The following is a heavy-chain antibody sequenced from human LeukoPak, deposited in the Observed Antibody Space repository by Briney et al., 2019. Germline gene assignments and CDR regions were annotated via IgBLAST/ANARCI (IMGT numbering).Heavy chain of an antibody. CDR2: IDTSGGST. CDR1: GFTFSSYA. J-gene: IGHJ4*02. D-gene: IGHD3/OR15-3a*01. CDR3: ATDVGTVFFDN. V-gene: IGHV3-23*01. Sequence: PGGSLRLSCAASGFTFSSYAMAWVRQTPGKGLEWVSTIDTSGGSTHYADSVKGRSTISRDNSKNTMYLQMNSLRVEDTAIYYCATDVGTVFFDNWGQGTVVTVSS.